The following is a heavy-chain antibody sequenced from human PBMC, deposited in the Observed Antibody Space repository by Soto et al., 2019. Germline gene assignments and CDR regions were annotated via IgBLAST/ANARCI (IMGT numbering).Heavy chain of an antibody. CDR1: GFTFSSYG. J-gene: IGHJ6*02. V-gene: IGHV3-30*18. Sequence: GGSLRLSCAASGFTFSSYGMHWVRQAPGKGLEWVAVISYDGSNKYYADSVKGRFTISRDNSKNTLYLQMNSLRAEDTAVYYCAKVNGGLRQLLFEFYYYGMDVWGQGTTVTVS. CDR2: ISYDGSNK. CDR3: AKVNGGLRQLLFEFYYYGMDV. D-gene: IGHD2-2*01.